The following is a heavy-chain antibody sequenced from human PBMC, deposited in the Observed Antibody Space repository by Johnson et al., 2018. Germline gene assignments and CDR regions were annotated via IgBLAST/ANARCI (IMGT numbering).Heavy chain of an antibody. J-gene: IGHJ3*02. V-gene: IGHV3-9*01. Sequence: VQLVQSGGGLVQPGRSLRLSCAASGFTFDDYAMHWVRQAPGRGLEWVSGISWISGSIGYADSVKGRLTISRDNSKNSLYLQINSLRAEETALYYCAKTYDDGDLPNAFDIWGQGTMVTVSS. CDR1: GFTFDDYA. CDR2: ISWISGSI. CDR3: AKTYDDGDLPNAFDI. D-gene: IGHD4-17*01.